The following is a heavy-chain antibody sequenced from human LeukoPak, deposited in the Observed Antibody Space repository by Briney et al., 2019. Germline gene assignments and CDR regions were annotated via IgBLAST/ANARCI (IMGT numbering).Heavy chain of an antibody. D-gene: IGHD6-19*01. J-gene: IGHJ4*02. CDR3: AKDKSIAVAGTNDYFDY. CDR1: GFTFSGFG. CDR2: ISYDGSNQ. V-gene: IGHV3-30*18. Sequence: GESLKISCEASGFTFSGFGMHWVRQSPGKGLEWVAVISYDGSNQYYADSVKGRFTISRDNSKNTLCMQMNSLRAEDTAVYYCAKDKSIAVAGTNDYFDYWGQGTLVTVSS.